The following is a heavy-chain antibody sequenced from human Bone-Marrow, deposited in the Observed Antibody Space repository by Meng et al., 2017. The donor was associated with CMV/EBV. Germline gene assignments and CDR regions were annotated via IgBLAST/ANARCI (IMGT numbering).Heavy chain of an antibody. D-gene: IGHD6-19*01. CDR2: ISYDGSNK. J-gene: IGHJ6*02. CDR3: ARDEINVAGTPPYYYYGMDV. Sequence: GGSLRLSCAASGFTFSSYAMHWVRQAPGKGLEWVAVISYDGSNKYYADSVKGRFTISRDNAKNSLYLQMNSLRAEDTAVYYCARDEINVAGTPPYYYYGMDVWGQGTTVTVSS. V-gene: IGHV3-30*04. CDR1: GFTFSSYA.